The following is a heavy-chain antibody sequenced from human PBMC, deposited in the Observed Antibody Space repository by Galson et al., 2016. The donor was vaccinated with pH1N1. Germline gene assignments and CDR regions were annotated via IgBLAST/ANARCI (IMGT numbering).Heavy chain of an antibody. CDR3: AKAGAVLRYFDWLFDAFDI. V-gene: IGHV1-2*06. Sequence: SVKVSCKASGYTFTGYYIHWVRQAPGQGLEWMGRINPSNGVTDYAQNFQGRVTMTRDTSITTVYMELSSLRSDDTAVYYCAKAGAVLRYFDWLFDAFDIWGQGTMAAVSS. CDR2: INPSNGVT. D-gene: IGHD3-9*01. J-gene: IGHJ3*02. CDR1: GYTFTGYY.